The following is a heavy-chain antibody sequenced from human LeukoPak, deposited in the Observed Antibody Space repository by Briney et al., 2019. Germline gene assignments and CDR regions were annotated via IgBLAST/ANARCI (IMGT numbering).Heavy chain of an antibody. CDR2: IYYSGST. Sequence: SETLSLTCTVSGGSISSYYWSWIRQPPGKCLEWIGYIYYSGSTNYNPSLKSRVTISVDTSKNQFSLKLSSVTASDTAMYYCARLPRGRDGYNFDYWGQGTLVTVSS. V-gene: IGHV4-59*12. CDR3: ARLPRGRDGYNFDY. J-gene: IGHJ4*02. D-gene: IGHD5-24*01. CDR1: GGSISSYY.